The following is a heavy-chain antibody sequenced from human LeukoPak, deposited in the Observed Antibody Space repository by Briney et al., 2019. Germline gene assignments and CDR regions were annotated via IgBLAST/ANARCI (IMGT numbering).Heavy chain of an antibody. Sequence: ASVKVSCKASGYTFTSYGISWVRQAPGQGLEWMGWISAYNGNTNYAQKLQGRVTMTTDTSTSTAYMELRSLRSDDTAVYYCARVVGGYDPRGDYHFDYWGQGTLVTVSS. CDR1: GYTFTSYG. V-gene: IGHV1-18*01. D-gene: IGHD5-12*01. J-gene: IGHJ4*02. CDR2: ISAYNGNT. CDR3: ARVVGGYDPRGDYHFDY.